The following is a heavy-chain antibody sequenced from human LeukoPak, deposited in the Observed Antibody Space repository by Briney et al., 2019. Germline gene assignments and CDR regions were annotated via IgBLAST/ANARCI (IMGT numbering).Heavy chain of an antibody. J-gene: IGHJ3*02. CDR3: ARATVVTPKAFDI. Sequence: PGGSLRLSCATSGFSLSRNGMHWVRQAPGQGLEWVAFILSDGSYEYYADSVKGRFTISRDTSRNTLYLQMNSLRAEDTAVYYCARATVVTPKAFDIWGQGTMVTVSS. CDR1: GFSLSRNG. V-gene: IGHV3-30*02. D-gene: IGHD4-23*01. CDR2: ILSDGSYE.